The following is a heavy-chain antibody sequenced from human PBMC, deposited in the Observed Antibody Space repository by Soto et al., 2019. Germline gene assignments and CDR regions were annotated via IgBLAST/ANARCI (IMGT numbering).Heavy chain of an antibody. V-gene: IGHV3-9*01. CDR1: GFTFDDYA. CDR3: AKSSETFLVATIGVFDY. D-gene: IGHD5-12*01. Sequence: GGSLRLSCAASGFTFDDYAMHWVRQAPGKGLEWVSGISWNSGSIGYADSVKGRFTISRDNAKNSLYLQMNSLRAEDTALYYCAKSSETFLVATIGVFDYWGQGTLVTVSS. CDR2: ISWNSGSI. J-gene: IGHJ4*02.